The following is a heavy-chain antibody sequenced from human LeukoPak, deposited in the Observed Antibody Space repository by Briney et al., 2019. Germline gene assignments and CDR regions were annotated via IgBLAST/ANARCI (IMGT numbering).Heavy chain of an antibody. J-gene: IGHJ4*02. Sequence: GASVKVSCKASGYTFTSYYMHWVRQAPGQGLEWMGIINPSGGSTSYAQKFQGRVTMTRDMSTSTVYMELSSLRSEDTAVYYCARLKGVIAVAGPLDYWGQGTLVTVSS. D-gene: IGHD6-19*01. V-gene: IGHV1-46*01. CDR2: INPSGGST. CDR3: ARLKGVIAVAGPLDY. CDR1: GYTFTSYY.